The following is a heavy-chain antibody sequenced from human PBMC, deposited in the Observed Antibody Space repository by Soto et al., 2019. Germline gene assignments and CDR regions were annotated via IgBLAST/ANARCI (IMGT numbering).Heavy chain of an antibody. D-gene: IGHD3-22*01. CDR3: ARELGYYDSSGYYHWFDP. Sequence: SETLSLTCAVYGGSFSGYYWSWIRQPPGKGLEWIGEINHSGSTNYNPSLKSRVTISVDTSKNQFSLKLSSVTAADTAVYYCARELGYYDSSGYYHWFDPWGQGTLVTVSS. J-gene: IGHJ5*02. CDR2: INHSGST. CDR1: GGSFSGYY. V-gene: IGHV4-34*01.